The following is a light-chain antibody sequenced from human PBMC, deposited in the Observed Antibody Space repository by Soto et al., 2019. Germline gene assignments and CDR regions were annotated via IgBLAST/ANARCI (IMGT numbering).Light chain of an antibody. CDR2: KAS. CDR3: QQYNSYPWT. Sequence: DIQMTQSPSTLSASVGDRVTITCRASQSISNWLAWYKQKPGKAPKLLIYKASNLESGVPSRFSGSGSGTECTLTISSLQPDDFATYYCQQYNSYPWTFGQGTKVEIK. CDR1: QSISNW. J-gene: IGKJ1*01. V-gene: IGKV1-5*03.